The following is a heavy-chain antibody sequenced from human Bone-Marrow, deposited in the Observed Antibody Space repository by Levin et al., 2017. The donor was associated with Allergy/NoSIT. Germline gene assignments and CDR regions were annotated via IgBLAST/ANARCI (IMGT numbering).Heavy chain of an antibody. CDR2: ISGSGGST. J-gene: IGHJ4*02. V-gene: IGHV3-23*01. CDR3: AKPVGRYYDSSGYYNLGD. Sequence: GGSLRLSCAASGFTFSSYAMSWVRQAPGKGLEWVSAISGSGGSTYYADSVKGRFTISRDNSKNTLYLQMNSLRAEDTAVYYCAKPVGRYYDSSGYYNLGDWGQGTLVTVSS. D-gene: IGHD3-22*01. CDR1: GFTFSSYA.